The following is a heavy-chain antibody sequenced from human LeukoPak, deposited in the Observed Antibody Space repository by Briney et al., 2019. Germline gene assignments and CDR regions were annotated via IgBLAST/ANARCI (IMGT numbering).Heavy chain of an antibody. V-gene: IGHV3-23*01. CDR3: AKALFPEMATIMNY. Sequence: PGGSLRLSCAASGFTFSSYAMSWVRQAPGKGREWVSAISGSGGSTYYADSVKGRFTISRDNSKNTLSLQMNSLRAEDTAVYYCAKALFPEMATIMNYWGQGTLVTVSS. D-gene: IGHD5-24*01. CDR2: ISGSGGST. CDR1: GFTFSSYA. J-gene: IGHJ4*02.